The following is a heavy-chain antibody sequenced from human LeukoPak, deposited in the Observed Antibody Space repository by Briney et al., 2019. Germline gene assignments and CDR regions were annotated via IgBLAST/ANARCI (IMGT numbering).Heavy chain of an antibody. CDR1: GFTFSSYW. Sequence: GGSLRLSCAASGFTFSSYWMNWVRQAPGKGLEWVANINQDESEKYYVDSVKGRFTISRDNAKNSLYLQMNSLRAEDTAVYYCARVEGGSYYYYYYYYMDVWGKGTTVTISS. J-gene: IGHJ6*03. CDR3: ARVEGGSYYYYYYYYMDV. V-gene: IGHV3-7*01. D-gene: IGHD1-26*01. CDR2: INQDESEK.